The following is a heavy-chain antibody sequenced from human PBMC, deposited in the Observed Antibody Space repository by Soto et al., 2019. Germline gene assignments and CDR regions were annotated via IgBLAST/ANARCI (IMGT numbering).Heavy chain of an antibody. CDR1: GFTFSNAW. D-gene: IGHD3-22*01. CDR3: TTGLEYYHDRSAYYLPHNDP. CDR2: IKSKTDGETT. Sequence: GGSLRLSCAASGFTFSNAWMNWVRQAPGKGLEWVGRIKSKTDGETTDYAAPVKGRFTISRDDSKNTVYLQMNSLKTEDTAVYYCTTGLEYYHDRSAYYLPHNDPWGQGTLVTVSS. V-gene: IGHV3-15*07. J-gene: IGHJ5*02.